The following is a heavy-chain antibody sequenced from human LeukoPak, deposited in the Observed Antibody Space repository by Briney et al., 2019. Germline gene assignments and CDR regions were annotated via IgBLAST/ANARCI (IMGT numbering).Heavy chain of an antibody. CDR1: GGTFSSYA. J-gene: IGHJ5*02. CDR2: IIPILGIA. Sequence: SVKVSCKASGGTFSSYAISWLRQAPGQGLEWMGRIIPILGIANYAQKFQGRVTITADKSTSTAYMELSSLRSEDTAVYYCATHARSSGLVNWFDPWGQGTLVTVSS. V-gene: IGHV1-69*04. CDR3: ATHARSSGLVNWFDP. D-gene: IGHD6-19*01.